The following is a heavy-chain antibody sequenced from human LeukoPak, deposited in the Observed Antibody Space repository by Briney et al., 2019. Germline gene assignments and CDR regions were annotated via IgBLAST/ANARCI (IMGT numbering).Heavy chain of an antibody. CDR3: AKGGLQTLFY. J-gene: IGHJ4*02. Sequence: GGSLRLSCAASEFTFSSYAMSWVRQAPGKGLEWVSAISGSGGSTYYADSVKGRFTIPRDNSKNTLYLQMNSLRAEDTAVYYCAKGGLQTLFYWGQGTLVTVSS. CDR2: ISGSGGST. CDR1: EFTFSSYA. D-gene: IGHD4-11*01. V-gene: IGHV3-23*01.